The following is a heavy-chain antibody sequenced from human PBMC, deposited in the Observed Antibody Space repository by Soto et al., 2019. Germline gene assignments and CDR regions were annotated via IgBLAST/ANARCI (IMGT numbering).Heavy chain of an antibody. CDR1: GGTFSSYA. D-gene: IGHD3-22*01. CDR2: IIPIFGTA. CDR3: ARVTTMIVEDHTWFDH. J-gene: IGHJ5*02. V-gene: IGHV1-69*13. Sequence: ASVKVSCKASGGTFSSYAISWVRQAPGQGLEWMGGIIPIFGTANYAQQFQGRVTITADESTSTAYMELRSLGSADTAVYYCARVTTMIVEDHTWFDHWGQGTLVTVSS.